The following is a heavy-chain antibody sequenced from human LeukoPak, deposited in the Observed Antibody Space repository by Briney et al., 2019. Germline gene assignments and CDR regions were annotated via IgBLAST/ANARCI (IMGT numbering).Heavy chain of an antibody. V-gene: IGHV3-23*01. J-gene: IGHJ5*02. CDR1: GFTFSSYA. CDR3: AKDRGSSSWPIDWFDP. Sequence: GGSLRLSCAASGFTFSSYAMSWVRQAPGKGLEWVSAISGNGGSTYYADAVKGRFTISRDNSKNTLYLEMNSLRAEDTAVYYCAKDRGSSSWPIDWFDPWGQGTLVTVSS. D-gene: IGHD6-13*01. CDR2: ISGNGGST.